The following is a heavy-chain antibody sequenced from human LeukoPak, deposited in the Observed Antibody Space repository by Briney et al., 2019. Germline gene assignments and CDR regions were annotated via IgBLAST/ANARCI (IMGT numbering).Heavy chain of an antibody. CDR2: IYYSGST. J-gene: IGHJ4*02. CDR1: DGSISSGGYY. V-gene: IGHV4-31*03. Sequence: PSETLSLTCTVSDGSISSGGYYWSWIRQHPGKGLEWIGYIYYSGSTYYNPSLKSRVTISVDTSKNQFSLKLSSVTAADTAVYYCARERDYYDSSGYYWGQGTLVTVSS. D-gene: IGHD3-22*01. CDR3: ARERDYYDSSGYY.